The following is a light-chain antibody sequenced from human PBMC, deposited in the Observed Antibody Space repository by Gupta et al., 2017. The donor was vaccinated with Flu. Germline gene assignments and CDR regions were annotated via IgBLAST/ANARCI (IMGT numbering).Light chain of an antibody. J-gene: IGKJ4*01. V-gene: IGKV4-1*01. Sequence: RESGVPDRLRGSGSGTDFTLNISNMKPEDVAVYYCQQYLNEPRTLGEGTKVEIK. CDR3: QQYLNEPRT.